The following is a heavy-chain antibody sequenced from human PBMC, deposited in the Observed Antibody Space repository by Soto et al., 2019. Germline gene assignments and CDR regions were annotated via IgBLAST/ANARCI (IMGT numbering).Heavy chain of an antibody. J-gene: IGHJ3*01. D-gene: IGHD5-12*01. CDR3: ARRGTLSGRDAFDV. Sequence: GESLKISCRGSGYYSSSYWIAWVRQMSGKGLEWVGSVYVSDSETKYSPSFQGQVTISADKYTNTAYLYWSSLKASDTAMFYCARRGTLSGRDAFDVWGEGTMVTVSS. CDR1: GYYSSSYW. V-gene: IGHV5-51*01. CDR2: VYVSDSET.